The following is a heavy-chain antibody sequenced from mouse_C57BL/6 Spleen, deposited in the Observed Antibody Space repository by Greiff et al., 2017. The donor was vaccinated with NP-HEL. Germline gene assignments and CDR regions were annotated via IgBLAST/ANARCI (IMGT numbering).Heavy chain of an antibody. CDR3: ARRGRLSYYFDY. CDR1: GYTFTGYW. V-gene: IGHV1-53*01. Sequence: QVQLQQPGTELVKPGASVKLSCKASGYTFTGYWMHWVKQRPGQGLEWIGNINPSNGGTSYNEKFKSKATLTVDKSSSTAYMQLSSLTSEDSAVYYCARRGRLSYYFDYWGQGTTLTVSS. J-gene: IGHJ2*01. CDR2: INPSNGGT.